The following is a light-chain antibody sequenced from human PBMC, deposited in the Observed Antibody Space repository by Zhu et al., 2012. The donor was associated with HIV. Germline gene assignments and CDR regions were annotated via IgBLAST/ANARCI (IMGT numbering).Light chain of an antibody. CDR2: SAS. CDR1: QSVSSTY. V-gene: IGKV3-20*01. J-gene: IGKJ2*01. Sequence: EIVLTQSPGTLSLSPGERATLSCRASQSVSSTYLAWYQQRPGQSPRLLIFSASSRATGIPDRFSGSGSGTDFTLTISSLEPEDFAVYYCQQYDKTPYTFGQGTKL. CDR3: QQYDKTPYT.